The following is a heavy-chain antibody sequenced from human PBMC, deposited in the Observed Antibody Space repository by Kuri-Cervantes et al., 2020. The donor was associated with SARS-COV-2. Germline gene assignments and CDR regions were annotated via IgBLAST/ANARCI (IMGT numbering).Heavy chain of an antibody. CDR3: ARQHLGYYMDV. Sequence: GSQRLSCAVSGYSISSGYYWGWIRQPPGKGLEWIGSIYYSGSTHYNPSLKSRVSISVDTSRNQFSLKVSSVTAADTAVYSCARQHLGYYMDVWGKGTTVTVSS. V-gene: IGHV4-38-2*01. J-gene: IGHJ6*03. CDR2: IYYSGST. CDR1: GYSISSGYY. D-gene: IGHD6-13*01.